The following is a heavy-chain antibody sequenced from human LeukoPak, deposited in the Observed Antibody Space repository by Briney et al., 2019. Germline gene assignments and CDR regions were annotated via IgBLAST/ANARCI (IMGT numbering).Heavy chain of an antibody. J-gene: IGHJ4*02. V-gene: IGHV3-7*01. CDR2: IKQDGTEK. CDR1: GFTFTKNW. CDR3: ARWNLGSDY. D-gene: IGHD1-7*01. Sequence: QTGGSLRLSCAASGFTFTKNWMTWVRQAPGKGLEWVANIKQDGTEKYYVDSVKGRFTISRDNAKNSVYLQMNSLRAEDTGVYYCARWNLGSDYWGQGTLVTVSS.